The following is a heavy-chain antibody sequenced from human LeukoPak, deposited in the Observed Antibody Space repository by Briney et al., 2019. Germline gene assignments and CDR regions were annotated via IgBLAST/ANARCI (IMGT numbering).Heavy chain of an antibody. D-gene: IGHD3-16*01. J-gene: IGHJ4*02. CDR2: IYSGGST. CDR1: GFTVSSNY. Sequence: GGSLRLSCAASGFTVSSNYMSWVRQAPGKGLEWVSVIYSGGSTYYAASVKGRFTISRDNSKNTLYLQMNSLRAEDTAVYYCARRAGAYTHPYDYWGQGTLVTVS. V-gene: IGHV3-53*01. CDR3: ARRAGAYTHPYDY.